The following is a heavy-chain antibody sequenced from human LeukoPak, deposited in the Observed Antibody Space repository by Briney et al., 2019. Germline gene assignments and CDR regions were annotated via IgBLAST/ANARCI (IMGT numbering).Heavy chain of an antibody. D-gene: IGHD3-22*01. Sequence: SETLSLTCAVYGGSFSGYYWSWIRQPPGKGLEWIGYIYYSGSTYYNPSLKSRVTISVDTSKNQFSLKLSSVTAADTAVYYCARVPYYYDSSGTQNFDYWGQGTLVTVSS. J-gene: IGHJ4*02. V-gene: IGHV4-30-4*01. CDR2: IYYSGST. CDR1: GGSFSGYY. CDR3: ARVPYYYDSSGTQNFDY.